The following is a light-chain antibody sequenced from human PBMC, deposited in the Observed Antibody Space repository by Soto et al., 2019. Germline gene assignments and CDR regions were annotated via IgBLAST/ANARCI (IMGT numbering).Light chain of an antibody. CDR2: GAS. V-gene: IGKV3-15*01. CDR3: QQYNKGPVT. Sequence: ERVMTQSPVTLSVSPWERATLSCRASQSISRNLAWYQQKLGQAPRLLIYGASTRATGIAARFSGSGSGTEFTLTISSLQSEDFGVYFCQQYNKGPVTFGQGTKV. J-gene: IGKJ1*01. CDR1: QSISRN.